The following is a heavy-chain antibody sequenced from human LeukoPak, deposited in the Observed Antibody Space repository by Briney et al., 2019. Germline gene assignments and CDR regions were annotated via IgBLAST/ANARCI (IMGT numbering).Heavy chain of an antibody. Sequence: ASVKVSCKASGYAFIRYHIHWVRQAPGQGLEWMGVLKLYDGSTSHAQKFQGRVTMTSDTSTSTVYMELSSLRSEDTAVYFCARDGGSFSYNIDVWGQGTTVTVSS. CDR2: LKLYDGST. J-gene: IGHJ6*02. CDR1: GYAFIRYH. D-gene: IGHD1-26*01. V-gene: IGHV1-46*01. CDR3: ARDGGSFSYNIDV.